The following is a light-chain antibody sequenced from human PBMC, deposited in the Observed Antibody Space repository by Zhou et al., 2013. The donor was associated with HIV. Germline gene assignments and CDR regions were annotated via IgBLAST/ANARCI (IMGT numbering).Light chain of an antibody. J-gene: IGKJ1*01. CDR2: AAS. V-gene: IGKV3-11*01. Sequence: EIVLTQSPASLSLSPGDRATLSCRASQSISNFLAWYQQRPGQTPRLLIYAASNRATGIPARFSGTGSGTDFTLTISSLEPEDFAVYYCQHCNSPWTFGQGTKVEIK. CDR1: QSISNF. CDR3: QHCNSPWT.